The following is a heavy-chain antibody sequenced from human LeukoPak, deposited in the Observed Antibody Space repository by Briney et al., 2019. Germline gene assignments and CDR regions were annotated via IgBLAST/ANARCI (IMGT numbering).Heavy chain of an antibody. CDR3: ARGLSGVTGYTYGRGIDY. D-gene: IGHD5-18*01. J-gene: IGHJ4*02. V-gene: IGHV3-11*04. CDR1: GFIFSDYY. CDR2: ISSSGSTI. Sequence: AGGSLRLSCAASGFIFSDYYMSWIRQAPGKGLEWVSYISSSGSTIYYADSVKGRFTISRDNAKNSLYLQMNSLRAEDTAVYYCARGLSGVTGYTYGRGIDYWGQGTLVTVSS.